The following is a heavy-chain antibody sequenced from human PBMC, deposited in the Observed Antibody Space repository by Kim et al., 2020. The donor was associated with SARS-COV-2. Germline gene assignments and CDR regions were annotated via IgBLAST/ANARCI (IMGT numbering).Heavy chain of an antibody. V-gene: IGHV3-7*01. CDR3: ARITGSGRRYYYGMDV. J-gene: IGHJ6*02. CDR2: IKQDGSEK. D-gene: IGHD3-10*01. CDR1: GFTFSSYW. Sequence: GGSLRLSCAASGFTFSSYWMSWVRKAPGKGLEWVANIKQDGSEKYYVDSVKGRFTISRDNAKNSLYLQMNSLRAEDTAVYYCARITGSGRRYYYGMDVWGQGTTVTVSS.